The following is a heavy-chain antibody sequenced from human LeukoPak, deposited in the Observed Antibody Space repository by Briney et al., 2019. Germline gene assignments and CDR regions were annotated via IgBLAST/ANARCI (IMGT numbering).Heavy chain of an antibody. V-gene: IGHV3-21*01. J-gene: IGHJ6*02. CDR1: AFILSSYN. CDR2: ISSSGSYI. CDR3: ARIAQLLLGFRYYYGMDV. D-gene: IGHD2-2*01. Sequence: PGGSLRLSCAASAFILSSYNMNWVRQAPGKGLEWVSSISSSGSYIYYADSVKGRFTISRDNAKNSLYLQMNSLRAEDTAVYYCARIAQLLLGFRYYYGMDVWGQGTTVTVSS.